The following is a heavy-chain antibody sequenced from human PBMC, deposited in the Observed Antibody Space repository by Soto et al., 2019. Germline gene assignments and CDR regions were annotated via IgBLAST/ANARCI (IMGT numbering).Heavy chain of an antibody. CDR3: ARDWGRTGFYGASF. CDR2: ISSDGSNK. D-gene: IGHD3-16*01. J-gene: IGHJ4*02. Sequence: GGSLRLSCAASGFSISTYAIHWVRQAPGKGLEWVAVISSDGSNKYFADSVKGRFTISRDNSKNTLYLQMNSLITEDTAVYYCARDWGRTGFYGASFWGQGTLVTVSS. CDR1: GFSISTYA. V-gene: IGHV3-30-3*01.